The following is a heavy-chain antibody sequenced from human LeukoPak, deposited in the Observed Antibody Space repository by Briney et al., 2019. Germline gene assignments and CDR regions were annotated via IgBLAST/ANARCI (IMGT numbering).Heavy chain of an antibody. CDR3: ASRAAAGNFDY. D-gene: IGHD6-13*01. V-gene: IGHV4-59*01. Sequence: PSETLSLTCTVSGGAISSYYWSWIRQPPGKGLEWIGYIYYSGSTNYNPSLKSRVTISVDTSKNQFSLKLSSVTAADTAVYYCASRAAAGNFDYSGQGTLVTVSS. CDR2: IYYSGST. CDR1: GGAISSYY. J-gene: IGHJ4*02.